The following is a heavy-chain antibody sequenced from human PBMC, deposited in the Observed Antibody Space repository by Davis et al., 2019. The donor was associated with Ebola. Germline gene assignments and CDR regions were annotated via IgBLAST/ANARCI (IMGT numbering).Heavy chain of an antibody. D-gene: IGHD3-10*01. CDR3: SERGSSV. J-gene: IGHJ4*02. CDR2: IYYTGSA. V-gene: IGHV4-59*03. Sequence: PSETLSLTCTVSGVSISRHYWSWIRQPPGKRLEWIGSIYYTGSAYYNSSLASRATISVDTSKHQFSLKLTSVTAADTARYYCSERGSSVWGQGTLVTVSS. CDR1: GVSISRHY.